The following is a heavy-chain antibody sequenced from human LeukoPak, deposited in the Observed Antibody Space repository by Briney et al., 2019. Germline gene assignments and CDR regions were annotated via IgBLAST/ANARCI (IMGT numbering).Heavy chain of an antibody. J-gene: IGHJ3*01. Sequence: ASVKVSCKASGYTFTGYYMHWVRQAPGQGLEWMGWVNPNNGGTNYAQKFQGRVTMTRDTSISTAYMDLSRLKSDDTAVYYCAREGYGGGQDFDVWGQGTMVTVSS. D-gene: IGHD1-26*01. V-gene: IGHV1-2*02. CDR3: AREGYGGGQDFDV. CDR1: GYTFTGYY. CDR2: VNPNNGGT.